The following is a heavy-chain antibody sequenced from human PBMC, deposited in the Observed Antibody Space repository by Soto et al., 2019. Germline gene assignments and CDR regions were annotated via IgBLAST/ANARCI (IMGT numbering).Heavy chain of an antibody. CDR3: ASRISGYGRYFDY. J-gene: IGHJ4*02. Sequence: GGSLRLSCAASGFTVSSNYMSWVRQAPGKGLEWVSVIYSGGSTYYADSVKGRFTISRDNSKNTLYLQMNSLRAEDTAVYYCASRISGYGRYFDYWGQGTLVTVSS. CDR1: GFTVSSNY. CDR2: IYSGGST. V-gene: IGHV3-53*01. D-gene: IGHD3-16*01.